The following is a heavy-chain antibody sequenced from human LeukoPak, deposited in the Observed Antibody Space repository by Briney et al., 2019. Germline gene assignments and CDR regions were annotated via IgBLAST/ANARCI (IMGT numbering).Heavy chain of an antibody. V-gene: IGHV4-59*01. Sequence: PSETLSLTCTVSGGSISSYYWSWIRQPPGKGLEWIGYIYYSGSTNCNPSLKSRVTISVDTSKNQFSLKLSSVTAADTAVYYCATGYYSRVDYWGQGTLVTVSS. D-gene: IGHD3-9*01. CDR3: ATGYYSRVDY. J-gene: IGHJ4*02. CDR1: GGSISSYY. CDR2: IYYSGST.